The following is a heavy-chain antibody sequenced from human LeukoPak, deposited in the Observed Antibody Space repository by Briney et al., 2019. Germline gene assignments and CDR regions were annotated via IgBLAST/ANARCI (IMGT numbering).Heavy chain of an antibody. Sequence: GRSLRLSCAASGFTFSSYGMHWVRQAPGKGLERVAVISYDGSNKYYADSVKGRFTISRDNSKNTLYLQMNSLRAEDTAVYYCAKPWFGEFIFDYRGQGTLVTVSS. CDR1: GFTFSSYG. CDR2: ISYDGSNK. V-gene: IGHV3-30*18. J-gene: IGHJ4*02. D-gene: IGHD3-10*01. CDR3: AKPWFGEFIFDY.